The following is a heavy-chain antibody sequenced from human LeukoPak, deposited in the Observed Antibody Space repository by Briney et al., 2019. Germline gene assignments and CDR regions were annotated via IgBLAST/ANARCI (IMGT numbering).Heavy chain of an antibody. V-gene: IGHV3-30*18. CDR1: GFSFSSYG. CDR3: AKARETTASGTFDH. D-gene: IGHD6-13*01. Sequence: GGSLRLSCGASGFSFSSYGMHWVRQAPGKGLEWVAVISDDGKNKYYADSVKGRFTISRDNSRNTVHLQMNSLRGEDTAEYFCAKARETTASGTFDHWGQGTLVTVSS. J-gene: IGHJ4*02. CDR2: ISDDGKNK.